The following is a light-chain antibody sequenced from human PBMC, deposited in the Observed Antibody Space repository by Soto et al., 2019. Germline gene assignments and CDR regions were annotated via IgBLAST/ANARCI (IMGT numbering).Light chain of an antibody. CDR1: QSLLYSDGKTY. CDR2: EVS. CDR3: MQTIQPPFT. J-gene: IGKJ2*01. Sequence: DIVMTQTPLSLSVTPGQPASISCKSSQSLLYSDGKTYLSWYLQKPGQPPQLLNYEVSNRFSGVPDRFSGSGSGTDFKLKISRVEAEDVGVYYCMQTIQPPFTFGQETKLEIK. V-gene: IGKV2D-29*01.